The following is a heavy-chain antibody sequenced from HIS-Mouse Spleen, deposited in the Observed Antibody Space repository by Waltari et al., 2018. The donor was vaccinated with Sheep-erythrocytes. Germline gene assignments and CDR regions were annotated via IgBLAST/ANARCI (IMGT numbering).Heavy chain of an antibody. CDR1: GGTFSSYA. J-gene: IGHJ4*02. CDR2: IIPILGIA. Sequence: QVQLVQSGAEVKKPGSSVKVSCKASGGTFSSYAISWVRQAPAQGLEWMGGIIPILGIANYAQKFQGRVTITADKSTSTAYMELSSLRSEDTAVYYCAQTGATTPHFDYWGQGTLVTVSS. D-gene: IGHD1-26*01. V-gene: IGHV1-69*04. CDR3: AQTGATTPHFDY.